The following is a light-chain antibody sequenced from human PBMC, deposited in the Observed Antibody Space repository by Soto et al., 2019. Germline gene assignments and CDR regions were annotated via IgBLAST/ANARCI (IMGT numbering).Light chain of an antibody. J-gene: IGLJ2*01. CDR1: SGDVGAYNF. CDR2: DVS. CDR3: SSYTISDTLI. Sequence: QSALTQPASVSESPGQSITISCTGTSGDVGAYNFVSWYQHHPGKAPKLMIYDVSNRHAGVSNRFSGSKSGNTAFLTISGLQAEDEADYYCSSYTISDTLIFGGGTKLTVL. V-gene: IGLV2-14*01.